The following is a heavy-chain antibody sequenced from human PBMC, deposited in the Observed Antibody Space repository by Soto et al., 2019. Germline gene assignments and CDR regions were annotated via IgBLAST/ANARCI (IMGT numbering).Heavy chain of an antibody. Sequence: ASVKVSCKASGGTFSSYAISWVRQAPGQGLEWMGGIIPIFGTANYAQKFQGRVTITADESTSTAYMELSSLRSEDTAVYYCALGMVRGVPVYYYYYGMDVWGQGTTVTVSS. CDR3: ALGMVRGVPVYYYYYGMDV. CDR2: IIPIFGTA. CDR1: GGTFSSYA. J-gene: IGHJ6*02. D-gene: IGHD3-10*01. V-gene: IGHV1-69*13.